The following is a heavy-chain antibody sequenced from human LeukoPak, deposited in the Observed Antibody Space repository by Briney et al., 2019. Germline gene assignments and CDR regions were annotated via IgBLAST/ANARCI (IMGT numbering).Heavy chain of an antibody. CDR1: GGSFSGYY. D-gene: IGHD6-13*01. CDR3: ARSEAIYSSSVSRFDP. CDR2: LSHTGNT. Sequence: SSETLSLTCAVYGGSFSGYYWSWIRQPPGKGLEWIGYLSHTGNTNYNPSLTGRLTISLDTSKNQVSLKLTSVTAADTAVYYCARSEAIYSSSVSRFDPWGQGTLVTVSS. J-gene: IGHJ5*02. V-gene: IGHV4-59*01.